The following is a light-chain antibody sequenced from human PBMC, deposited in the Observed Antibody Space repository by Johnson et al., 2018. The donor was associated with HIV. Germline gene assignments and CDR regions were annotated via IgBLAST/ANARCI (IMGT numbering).Light chain of an antibody. CDR2: GND. CDR3: GTWGSSLRTGF. V-gene: IGLV1-40*01. J-gene: IGLJ1*01. Sequence: QSVLTQPPSVSAAPGQKVTISCTGSSSNIGAGYDVHWYQQFPGTAPKLLIYGNDNRPSGVPERFSGSKSGTSASLAITGRQAEDEADYYCGTWGSSLRTGFVGTGTKVTVL. CDR1: SSNIGAGYD.